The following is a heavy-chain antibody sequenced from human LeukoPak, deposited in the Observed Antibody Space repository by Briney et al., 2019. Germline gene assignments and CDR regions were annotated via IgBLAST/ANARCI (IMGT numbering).Heavy chain of an antibody. CDR3: TRGRYNLRAFDI. D-gene: IGHD5-24*01. CDR1: GFTFSGYG. Sequence: GVLRLSCAASGFTFSGYGMHWVRQAPGKGLEWVGFIRSKAYGGTTEYAASVKGRFTISRDDSKSIAYLQMNSLKTEDTAVYYCTRGRYNLRAFDIWGQGTMVTVSS. CDR2: IRSKAYGGTT. J-gene: IGHJ3*02. V-gene: IGHV3-49*04.